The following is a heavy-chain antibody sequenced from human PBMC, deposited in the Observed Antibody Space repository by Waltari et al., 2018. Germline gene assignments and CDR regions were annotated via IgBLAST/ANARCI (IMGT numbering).Heavy chain of an antibody. CDR3: ARHTPDLPPY. CDR1: GASVNTNRYY. V-gene: IGHV4-39*01. Sequence: QLQLQESGPGLVKPSKTLSLTCTVSGASVNTNRYYWGWIRQPPGKGLEWIGSIYYSGDTYYNPSLKSRVTISIDTSKNQFSLKLSSVTAADTAVYYCARHTPDLPPYWGQGTLVTVSS. CDR2: IYYSGDT. J-gene: IGHJ4*02.